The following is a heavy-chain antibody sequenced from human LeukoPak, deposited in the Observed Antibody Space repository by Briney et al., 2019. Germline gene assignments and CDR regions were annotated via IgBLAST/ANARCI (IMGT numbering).Heavy chain of an antibody. J-gene: IGHJ4*02. CDR3: STFDY. CDR1: GFTFSSYD. Sequence: GGSLRLSCAASGFTFSSYDMHWVRQAPGKGLEWVAVISYDGSNKYYADSVKGRFTISRDNSKNTLYLQMNSLRAEATAVYYCSTFDYWGQGTLVTVSS. V-gene: IGHV3-30-3*01. CDR2: ISYDGSNK.